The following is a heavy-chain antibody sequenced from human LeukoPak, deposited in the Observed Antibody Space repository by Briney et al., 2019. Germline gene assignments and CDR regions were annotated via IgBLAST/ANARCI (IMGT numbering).Heavy chain of an antibody. D-gene: IGHD1-26*01. J-gene: IGHJ3*02. V-gene: IGHV3-23*01. CDR3: AKFRNARRSYGDAFDI. Sequence: SGGSLRLSCAASGFTFSSYAMSWVRQAPGKGLEWVSAISGSGGSTYYADSVKGRFTISRDNSKNTLYLQMNSLRAEDTAVYYCAKFRNARRSYGDAFDIWGQGTMVTVSS. CDR1: GFTFSSYA. CDR2: ISGSGGST.